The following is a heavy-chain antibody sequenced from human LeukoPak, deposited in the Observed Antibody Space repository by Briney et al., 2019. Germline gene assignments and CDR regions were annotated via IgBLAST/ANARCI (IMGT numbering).Heavy chain of an antibody. V-gene: IGHV1-18*01. CDR2: ISAYNGNT. D-gene: IGHD3-22*01. Sequence: ASVKVSCKASVYTFTSYGISWVRQAPGQGLEWMGWISAYNGNTNYAQKLQGRVTMTTDTSTSTAYMELRSLRSDDTAVYYCARDRSRDSSGYYFDWFDPWGQGTLVTVSS. CDR1: VYTFTSYG. CDR3: ARDRSRDSSGYYFDWFDP. J-gene: IGHJ5*02.